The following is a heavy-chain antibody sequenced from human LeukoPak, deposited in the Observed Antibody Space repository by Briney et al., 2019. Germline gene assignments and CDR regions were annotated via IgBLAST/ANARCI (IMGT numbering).Heavy chain of an antibody. J-gene: IGHJ4*02. Sequence: GVSLRLSCAASGFTISSYWMHWVRQVPGKGLVWVARINPGGSSITYADSVKGRFTISRDNAKNTLYLQMDSLRAEDTGVYYCARSNQADDYWGQGTLVTVSS. CDR1: GFTISSYW. CDR2: INPGGSSI. CDR3: ARSNQADDY. D-gene: IGHD1-14*01. V-gene: IGHV3-74*01.